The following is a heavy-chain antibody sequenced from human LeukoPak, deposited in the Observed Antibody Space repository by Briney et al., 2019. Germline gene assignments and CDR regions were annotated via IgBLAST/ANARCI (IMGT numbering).Heavy chain of an antibody. CDR3: ARDLGDAAAGDNNWFDP. J-gene: IGHJ5*02. V-gene: IGHV4-39*07. CDR2: IYYSGST. D-gene: IGHD6-13*01. CDR1: GGSISSSSYY. Sequence: SETLSLTCTVSGGSISSSSYYWGWIRQPPGKGLEWIGSIYYSGSTYYNPSLKSRVTISVDTSKNQFSLKLSSVTAADTAVYYCARDLGDAAAGDNNWFDPWSQGTLVTVSS.